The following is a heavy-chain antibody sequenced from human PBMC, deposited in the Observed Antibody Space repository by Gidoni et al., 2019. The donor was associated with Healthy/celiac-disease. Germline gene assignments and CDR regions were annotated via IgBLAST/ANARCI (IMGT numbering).Heavy chain of an antibody. CDR3: ARDANDYGDYGPIDY. Sequence: QVQLVQSGAEVKKPGASVKISCKHSGYNFTGYYMHWVRQSPGQGLEWMGWINPNSGGTNYAQKFQGRVTMTRDTSISTAYMELSRLRSDDTAVYYCARDANDYGDYGPIDYWGQGTLVTVSS. J-gene: IGHJ4*02. CDR2: INPNSGGT. CDR1: GYNFTGYY. D-gene: IGHD4-17*01. V-gene: IGHV1-2*02.